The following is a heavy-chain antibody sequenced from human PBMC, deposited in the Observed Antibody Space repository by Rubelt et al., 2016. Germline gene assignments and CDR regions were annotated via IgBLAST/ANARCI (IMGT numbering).Heavy chain of an antibody. CDR2: IIPILGVA. J-gene: IGHJ4*02. CDR3: ARVPSFTSRGDS. Sequence: QVQLVQSGAEVKKPGSSVKVSCKSSGGTFNNYGFNWVRQAPGQGLEWMGRIIPILGVADYAQKFQARVTITADKSMSTAYMELTSLTSAGTAVYHCARVPSFTSRGDSWGQGTLVTVSS. V-gene: IGHV1-69*04. CDR1: GGTFNNYG. D-gene: IGHD2-2*01.